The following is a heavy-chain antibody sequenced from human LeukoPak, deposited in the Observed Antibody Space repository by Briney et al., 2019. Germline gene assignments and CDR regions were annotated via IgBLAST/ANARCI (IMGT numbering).Heavy chain of an antibody. Sequence: GGSLRLSCAASGFTFSDYYMSWIRQAPGKGLEWVSYISSSGSTIYYADSVKGRFTISRDNAKNSLYLQMNSLRAEDTAVYYCARGGAYYYGSGSPRPYWFDPWGQGTLVTVSS. J-gene: IGHJ5*02. CDR1: GFTFSDYY. CDR2: ISSSGSTI. D-gene: IGHD3-10*01. V-gene: IGHV3-11*01. CDR3: ARGGAYYYGSGSPRPYWFDP.